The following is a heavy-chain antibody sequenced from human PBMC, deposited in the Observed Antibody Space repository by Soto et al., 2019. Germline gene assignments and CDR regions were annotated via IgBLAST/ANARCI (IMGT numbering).Heavy chain of an antibody. D-gene: IGHD3-22*01. J-gene: IGHJ4*02. CDR3: ASSYYDNLPFDY. Sequence: QVQLVQSGAEVKKPGSSVKVSCKASGGTFSSYAISWVRQAPGQGLEWMEGIIPIFGTANYAQKFQSRVTITADESTSTAYMELSSLRSEDTAVYYCASSYYDNLPFDYWGQGTLVTVSS. V-gene: IGHV1-69*01. CDR2: IIPIFGTA. CDR1: GGTFSSYA.